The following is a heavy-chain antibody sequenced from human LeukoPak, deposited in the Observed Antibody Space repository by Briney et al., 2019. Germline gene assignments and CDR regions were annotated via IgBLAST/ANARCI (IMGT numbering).Heavy chain of an antibody. J-gene: IGHJ4*02. Sequence: PGGSLRLSCAASGFTFSSYGMHWVRQAPGKGLEWVAVIWYDGSNKYYVDSVKGRFTISRDNSKNTLYLQMNSLRAEDTAVYYCAKDRYSSSWNFDYWGQGTLVTVSS. CDR1: GFTFSSYG. D-gene: IGHD6-13*01. CDR3: AKDRYSSSWNFDY. V-gene: IGHV3-33*06. CDR2: IWYDGSNK.